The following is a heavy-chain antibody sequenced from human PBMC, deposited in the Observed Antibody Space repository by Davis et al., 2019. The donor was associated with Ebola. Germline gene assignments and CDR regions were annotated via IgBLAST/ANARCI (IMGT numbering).Heavy chain of an antibody. CDR3: ARDGVPAALDY. V-gene: IGHV3-7*01. CDR2: IKQDGSEK. Sequence: GESLKISCAASGFIFKKNWMTWVRQAPGKGLEWVANIKQDGSEKYYVDSVKGRFTISRDNAKNSLYLQMNSLRAEDTAVYYCARDGVPAALDYWGQGTLVTVSS. J-gene: IGHJ4*02. D-gene: IGHD2-2*01. CDR1: GFIFKKNW.